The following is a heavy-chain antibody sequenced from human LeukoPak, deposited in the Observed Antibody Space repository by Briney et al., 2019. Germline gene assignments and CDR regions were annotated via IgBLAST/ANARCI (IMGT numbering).Heavy chain of an antibody. V-gene: IGHV1-2*02. CDR1: GYTLAVYY. CDR3: ARDRVGSGWPRPYYFEV. J-gene: IGHJ4*02. Sequence: GASVTVSCTASGYTLAVYYLHWVRQAPGQGLEWMGWINPNTGATHSAQKFQGRITMTRDTSISTAYMDLSRLRSDDTAVYYCARDRVGSGWPRPYYFEVWGQGTLVSVSS. D-gene: IGHD6-19*01. CDR2: INPNTGAT.